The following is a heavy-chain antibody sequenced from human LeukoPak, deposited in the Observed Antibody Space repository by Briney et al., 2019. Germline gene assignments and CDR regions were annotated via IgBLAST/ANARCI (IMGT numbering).Heavy chain of an antibody. CDR1: GFTFSSSW. V-gene: IGHV3-48*02. J-gene: IGHJ4*02. D-gene: IGHD6-13*01. CDR2: ISSSSSTI. CDR3: ARDHGYSSSWYPPVEYYFDY. Sequence: GGSLRLSCAASGFTFSSSWMSWVRQAPGKGLEWVSYISSSSSTIYYADSVKGRFTISRDNAKNSLYLQMNSLRDEDTAVYYCARDHGYSSSWYPPVEYYFDYWGQGTLVTVSS.